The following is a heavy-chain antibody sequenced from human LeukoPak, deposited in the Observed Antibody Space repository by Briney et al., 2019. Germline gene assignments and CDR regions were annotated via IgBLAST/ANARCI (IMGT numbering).Heavy chain of an antibody. CDR3: ARSNLGSYDQRGYYHY. CDR2: IYISGNT. D-gene: IGHD3-22*01. V-gene: IGHV4-4*07. J-gene: IGHJ4*02. CDR1: GGSLSGYY. Sequence: PSETLSLTCTVSGGSLSGYYWNWIRQPAGKGLEWVGRIYISGNTWYKHSLQSRVTMSVDTSKNQFSLKMSSLTAADTAVYYCARSNLGSYDQRGYYHYWGQGTRDCVSS.